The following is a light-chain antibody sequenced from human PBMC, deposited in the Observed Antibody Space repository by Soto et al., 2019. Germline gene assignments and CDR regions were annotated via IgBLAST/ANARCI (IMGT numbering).Light chain of an antibody. V-gene: IGKV3-20*01. J-gene: IGKJ1*01. CDR1: QTVSSNY. CDR3: QHYGSSWT. CDR2: GAS. Sequence: EIVLTRSPGTLSLSPGERATLSCRASQTVSSNYLAWFRQKGGQAPRLLIFGASSRAAGIPDRFSGSVSGTDFILTISRLEREDFAVYYCQHYGSSWTFGQGTKVEI.